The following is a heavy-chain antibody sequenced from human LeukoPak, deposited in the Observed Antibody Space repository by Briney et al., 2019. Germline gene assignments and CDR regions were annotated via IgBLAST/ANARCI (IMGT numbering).Heavy chain of an antibody. D-gene: IGHD3-10*01. CDR1: DGSISSYY. Sequence: PPETLSLTCTVSDGSISSYYWSWIRQPPGKGLEWIGYIYYSGSTNYNPSLKSRVTISVDTSKNQFSLKLSSVTAADTAVYYCARGLRKSGSGSFPGDYWGQGTLVTVSS. V-gene: IGHV4-59*12. J-gene: IGHJ4*02. CDR3: ARGLRKSGSGSFPGDY. CDR2: IYYSGST.